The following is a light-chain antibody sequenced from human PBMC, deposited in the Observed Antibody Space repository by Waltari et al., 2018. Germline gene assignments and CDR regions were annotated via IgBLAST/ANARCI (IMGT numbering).Light chain of an antibody. CDR1: NIGSIS. V-gene: IGLV3-21*02. J-gene: IGLJ2*01. CDR3: QVWDTSSIYPVV. CDR2: DNN. Sequence: SYVLTQPPSVSVAPGQTARITCGKHNIGSISVHWYQQKPGQAPVLVIYDNNDRPSGIPERFSGANSGNTATLTISRVDAGDEADYYCQVWDTSSIYPVVFGGGTELTVL.